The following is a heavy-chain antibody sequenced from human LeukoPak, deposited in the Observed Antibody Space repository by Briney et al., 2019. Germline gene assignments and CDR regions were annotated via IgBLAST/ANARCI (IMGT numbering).Heavy chain of an antibody. V-gene: IGHV3-23*01. J-gene: IGHJ2*01. CDR3: GLLVSLKLGVAGHYWYFNL. CDR1: GLTFSNYA. D-gene: IGHD6-19*01. Sequence: GGSLRLSCTASGLTFSNYAMSWVPQAPARRLGRVSTISGRGMNTYYPDSVNVRFSISRDNSNTTLYLQIHSLRAEDTAVYYCGLLVSLKLGVAGHYWYFNLWGRGTLVTVSS. CDR2: ISGRGMNT.